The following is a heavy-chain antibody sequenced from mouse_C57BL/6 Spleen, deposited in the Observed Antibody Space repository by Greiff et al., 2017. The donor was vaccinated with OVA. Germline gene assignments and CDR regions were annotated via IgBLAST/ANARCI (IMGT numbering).Heavy chain of an antibody. D-gene: IGHD3-2*02. CDR2: IYPGDGDT. J-gene: IGHJ4*01. V-gene: IGHV1-82*01. CDR1: GYAFSSSW. CDR3: AADSSGSYYAMDY. Sequence: QVQLQQSGPELVKPGASVKISCKASGYAFSSSWMNWVKQRPGKGLEWIGRIYPGDGDTNYNGKFKGKATLTADKSSSTAYMQLSSLTSEDSAVYFCAADSSGSYYAMDYWGQGTSVTVSS.